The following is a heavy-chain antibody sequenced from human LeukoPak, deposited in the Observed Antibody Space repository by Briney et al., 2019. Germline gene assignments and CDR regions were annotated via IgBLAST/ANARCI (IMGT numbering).Heavy chain of an antibody. V-gene: IGHV3-30*18. D-gene: IGHD5-18*01. CDR1: GFTFSSYE. Sequence: GGSLRLSCAASGFTFSSYEMNWVRQAPGKGLEWVAVISYDGSNKYYADSVKGRFTISRDNSKNTLYLQMNSLRAEDTAVYYCAKSYGYYFDYWGQGTLVTVSS. J-gene: IGHJ4*02. CDR2: ISYDGSNK. CDR3: AKSYGYYFDY.